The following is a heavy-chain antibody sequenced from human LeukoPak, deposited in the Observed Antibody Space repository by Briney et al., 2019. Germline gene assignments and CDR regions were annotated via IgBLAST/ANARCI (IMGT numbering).Heavy chain of an antibody. CDR1: EYTFTGYY. Sequence: ASVKASCKASEYTFTGYYMHWVRQAPGQGLEWMGWINPNSGGTNYAQKFQGRVTMTRDTSISTAYMELSRLRSDDTAVYYCAGARRYCSGGSCYPNWFDPWGQGTLVTVSS. V-gene: IGHV1-2*02. CDR3: AGARRYCSGGSCYPNWFDP. J-gene: IGHJ5*02. D-gene: IGHD2-15*01. CDR2: INPNSGGT.